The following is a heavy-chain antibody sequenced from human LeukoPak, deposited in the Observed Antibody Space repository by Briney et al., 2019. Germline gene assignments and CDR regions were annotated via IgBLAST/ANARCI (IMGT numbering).Heavy chain of an antibody. CDR2: ISSSSSYI. D-gene: IGHD2-15*01. CDR3: ARATGYCSGGSCDYHYYGMDV. V-gene: IGHV3-21*01. Sequence: GGSLRLSCAASGFTFSRYSMNWVRQAPGKGLEWVSSISSSSSYIYYADSVKGRFTISRDNAKNSMYLQMNSLRAEYMAVYYCARATGYCSGGSCDYHYYGMDVWGQGTTVTVSS. J-gene: IGHJ6*02. CDR1: GFTFSRYS.